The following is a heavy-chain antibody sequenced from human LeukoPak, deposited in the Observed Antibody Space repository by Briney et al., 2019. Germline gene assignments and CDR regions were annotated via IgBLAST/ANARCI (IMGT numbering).Heavy chain of an antibody. CDR2: ISSSRSYI. V-gene: IGHV3-21*04. CDR3: ATKIRNSSGWYVFDY. J-gene: IGHJ4*02. D-gene: IGHD6-19*01. CDR1: GFTFSSYS. Sequence: GGSLRLSCAASGFTFSSYSMNWVRQAPGKGLEWVSSISSSRSYIYFADSVKGRFTISRDNSKNTLYLQMNSLRAEDTAVYYCATKIRNSSGWYVFDYWGQGTLVTVSS.